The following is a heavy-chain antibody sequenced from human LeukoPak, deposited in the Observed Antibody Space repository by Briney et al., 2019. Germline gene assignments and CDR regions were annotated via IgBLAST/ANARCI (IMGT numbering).Heavy chain of an antibody. CDR1: GGSISSYY. Sequence: SETLSLTCTVSGGSISSYYWSWIRQPPGKGLEWIGYIYYSGSTNYNPSLKSRVTMSVDTSKNQFSLKLSSVTAADTAVYYCAFTPPANYYGSGRAFDIWGQGTMVTVSS. D-gene: IGHD3-10*01. J-gene: IGHJ3*02. CDR3: AFTPPANYYGSGRAFDI. CDR2: IYYSGST. V-gene: IGHV4-59*12.